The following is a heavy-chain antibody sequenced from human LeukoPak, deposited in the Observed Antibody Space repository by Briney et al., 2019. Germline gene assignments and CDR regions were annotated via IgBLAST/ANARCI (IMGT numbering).Heavy chain of an antibody. J-gene: IGHJ3*02. D-gene: IGHD2-15*01. V-gene: IGHV4-59*08. CDR2: SHHSGST. CDR1: GGSISDYY. Sequence: PSETLSLTCTVPGGSISDYYWSWIRQPPGKGLEWIGYSHHSGSTNYNPSLRSRVTISVDTSKNQFSLKVTSVTAADTAVYYCARLPGCSGSSCFRAFDMWGQGTMVTVS. CDR3: ARLPGCSGSSCFRAFDM.